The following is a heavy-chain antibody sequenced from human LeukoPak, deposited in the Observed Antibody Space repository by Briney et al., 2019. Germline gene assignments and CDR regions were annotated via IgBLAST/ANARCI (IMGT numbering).Heavy chain of an antibody. CDR2: INPNSGGT. J-gene: IGHJ4*02. V-gene: IGHV1-2*02. Sequence: GASVKVSCKASGYTFTGYYMHWVRQAPGQGLEWMGWINPNSGGTNYAQKFQGRVTMTSDTSINTAFMELRSLRSDDTAVFYCARDSTGGYPDYWGQGTLVTVSA. CDR1: GYTFTGYY. CDR3: ARDSTGGYPDY. D-gene: IGHD7-27*01.